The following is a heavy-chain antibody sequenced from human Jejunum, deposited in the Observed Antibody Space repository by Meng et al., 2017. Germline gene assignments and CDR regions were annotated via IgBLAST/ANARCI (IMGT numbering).Heavy chain of an antibody. V-gene: IGHV3-7*01. CDR2: IKHDVSDT. D-gene: IGHD2-15*01. CDR1: GFTFSNFW. Sequence: GGSLRLSCAASGFTFSNFWMTWVRQAPGKGLEWVALIKHDVSDTYHVDSVKGRFTISRDNAKSSLYLQMNSLRAEDTAVYYCARSREAHCSGGTCYTGDYWGQGTLVTGAS. J-gene: IGHJ4*02. CDR3: ARSREAHCSGGTCYTGDY.